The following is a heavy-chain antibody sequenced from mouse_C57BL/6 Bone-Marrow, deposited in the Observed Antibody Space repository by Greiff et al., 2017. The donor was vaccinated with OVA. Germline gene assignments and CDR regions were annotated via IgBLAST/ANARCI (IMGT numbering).Heavy chain of an antibody. CDR2: INPSSGYT. CDR1: GYTFTSYW. D-gene: IGHD1-1*01. CDR3: ARRDYGSMYCFDY. Sequence: QVQLQQSGAELAKPGASVKLSCKASGYTFTSYWMHWVKQRPGQGLEWIGYINPSSGYTKYNQKFKDKATLTADKSSSTAYMQLSSLTYENSAVYYCARRDYGSMYCFDYWGQGTTLTVSS. V-gene: IGHV1-7*01. J-gene: IGHJ2*01.